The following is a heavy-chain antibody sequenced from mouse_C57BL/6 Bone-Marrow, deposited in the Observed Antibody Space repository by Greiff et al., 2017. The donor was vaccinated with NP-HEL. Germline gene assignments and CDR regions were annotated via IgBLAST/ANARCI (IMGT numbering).Heavy chain of an antibody. CDR1: GYAFSSSW. D-gene: IGHD1-1*01. CDR2: IYPGDGDT. Sequence: QVQLQQSGPELVKPGASVKISCKASGYAFSSSWMNWVKQRPGKGLEWIGRIYPGDGDTNYNGKFKGKATLTADKSSSTAYMQLSSLTSEDSAVYFCARKGTTVVADWGQGTTLTVSS. V-gene: IGHV1-82*01. J-gene: IGHJ2*01. CDR3: ARKGTTVVAD.